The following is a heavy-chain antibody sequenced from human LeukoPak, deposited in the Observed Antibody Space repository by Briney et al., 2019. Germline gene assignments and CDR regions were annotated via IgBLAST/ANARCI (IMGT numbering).Heavy chain of an antibody. D-gene: IGHD3-22*01. J-gene: IGHJ4*02. CDR3: ARADSSGRSTIYYFDY. CDR1: GDSVSSNSAA. V-gene: IGHV6-1*01. CDR2: TYYRSKWYN. Sequence: SQTLSLTCAISGDSVSSNSAAWNWIRQSPSRGLEWLGRTYYRSKWYNDYAVSVKSRTTINPDTSKNQFSLQLNSVTPEDTAVYYCARADSSGRSTIYYFDYWGQGTLVTVSP.